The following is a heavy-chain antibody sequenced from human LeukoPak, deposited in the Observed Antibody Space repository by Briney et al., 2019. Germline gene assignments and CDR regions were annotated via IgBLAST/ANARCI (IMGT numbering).Heavy chain of an antibody. CDR2: ISAYNGNT. J-gene: IGHJ6*02. CDR1: GGTFSSYA. V-gene: IGHV1-18*04. CDR3: ARDIVVVPAAIWNYYYGMDV. D-gene: IGHD2-2*02. Sequence: ASVKVSCKASGGTFSSYAISWVRQAPGQGLEWMGWISAYNGNTNYAQKLQGRVTMTTDTSTSTAYMELRSLRSEDTAVYYCARDIVVVPAAIWNYYYGMDVWGQGTTVTVSS.